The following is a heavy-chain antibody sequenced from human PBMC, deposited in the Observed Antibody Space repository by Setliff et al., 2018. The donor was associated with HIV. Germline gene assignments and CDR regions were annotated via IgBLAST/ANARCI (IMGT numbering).Heavy chain of an antibody. J-gene: IGHJ6*03. V-gene: IGHV4-61*01. CDR2: IYYSGTT. CDR3: ASEAWTSYRSSRGYYYYYMDV. D-gene: IGHD6-6*01. CDR1: GDSVSSASYY. Sequence: SETLSLTCTVSGDSVSSASYYWSWIRQPPGKGLEWIGYIYYSGTTKYNPSLKSRVTISVDTSKNQFSLKLSSVTAADTAVYYCASEAWTSYRSSRGYYYYYMDVWGKGTTVTVSS.